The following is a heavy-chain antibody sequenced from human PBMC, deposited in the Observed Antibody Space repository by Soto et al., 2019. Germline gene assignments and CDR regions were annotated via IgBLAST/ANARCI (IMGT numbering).Heavy chain of an antibody. CDR2: INGGGGTT. CDR1: GFSFSGYT. Sequence: EVQLLESGGHLIQPGESLRLSCAASGFSFSGYTMNWVRQAQGKGLEWISGINGGGGTTYYADSVKGRFTISRDDSKNILYLQMNSPRAEDTAIYYCEKDRHPDGIWTFDYWGRGTRVTVCS. J-gene: IGHJ4*02. V-gene: IGHV3-23*01. D-gene: IGHD3-9*01. CDR3: EKDRHPDGIWTFDY.